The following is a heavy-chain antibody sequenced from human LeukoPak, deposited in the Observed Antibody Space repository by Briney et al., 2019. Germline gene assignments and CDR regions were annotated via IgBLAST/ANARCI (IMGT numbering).Heavy chain of an antibody. V-gene: IGHV3-23*01. J-gene: IGHJ4*02. D-gene: IGHD2-2*02. CDR3: AKDDLTDVVPAAIVDY. Sequence: PGGSLRLSCAASGFTFSSYAMSWVRQAPGKGLEWVSAISGSGGSTYYADSVKGRFTISRDNSKNTLYLQMNSLRAEDTAVYYCAKDDLTDVVPAAIVDYWGQGTLVTVSS. CDR1: GFTFSSYA. CDR2: ISGSGGST.